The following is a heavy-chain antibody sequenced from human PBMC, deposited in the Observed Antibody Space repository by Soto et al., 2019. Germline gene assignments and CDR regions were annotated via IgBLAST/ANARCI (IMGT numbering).Heavy chain of an antibody. Sequence: SETLSLTCTVSGGSISSSSYYWVWIRQPPGKGLEWIGSIYYSGSTYYNPSLKSRVTISVDTSKNQFSLKLSSVTAADTAVYYCARQGSSSWYWNYYYGMDVWGQGTTVTVS. CDR3: ARQGSSSWYWNYYYGMDV. J-gene: IGHJ6*02. CDR1: GGSISSSSYY. V-gene: IGHV4-39*01. CDR2: IYYSGST. D-gene: IGHD6-13*01.